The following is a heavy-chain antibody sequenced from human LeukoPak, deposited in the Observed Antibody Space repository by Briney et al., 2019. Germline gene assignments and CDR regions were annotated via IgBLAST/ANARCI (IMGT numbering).Heavy chain of an antibody. CDR3: ARALSDGYVVY. D-gene: IGHD5-24*01. CDR2: ISSSSSYI. Sequence: KAGGSLRLSCAASGFTFSSYSMTWVRQAPGKGLEWVSSISSSSSYIYYADSVKGRFTISRDNAKNSLYLQMNSLRAEDTAVYYCARALSDGYVVYWGQGTLVTVSS. CDR1: GFTFSSYS. J-gene: IGHJ4*02. V-gene: IGHV3-21*01.